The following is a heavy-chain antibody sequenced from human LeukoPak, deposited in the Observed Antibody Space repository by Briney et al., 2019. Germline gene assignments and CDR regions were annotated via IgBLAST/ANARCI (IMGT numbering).Heavy chain of an antibody. CDR2: IRYDGSNK. Sequence: PGGSLRLSCAASGFTFSSYGMHWVRQAPGKGLERVAFIRYDGSNKYYADSVKGRFTISRDNSKNTLYLQMNSLRAEDTAVYYCAKSSCSSTSCYRPSDYWGQGTLVTVSS. V-gene: IGHV3-30*02. D-gene: IGHD2-2*02. CDR3: AKSSCSSTSCYRPSDY. CDR1: GFTFSSYG. J-gene: IGHJ4*02.